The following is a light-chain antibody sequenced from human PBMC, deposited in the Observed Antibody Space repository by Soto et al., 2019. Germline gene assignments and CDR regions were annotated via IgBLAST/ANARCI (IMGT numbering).Light chain of an antibody. V-gene: IGKV3-15*01. Sequence: EIVMTQSPATLSVSPGERATLSCRASQSVSSNLAWYQQKPVQAPRLLIYGASTRATGIPARFSGSGSGTEFTPTISSLQSEDFAVYYCQQYNNWRTFGQGTKVDIK. J-gene: IGKJ1*01. CDR1: QSVSSN. CDR2: GAS. CDR3: QQYNNWRT.